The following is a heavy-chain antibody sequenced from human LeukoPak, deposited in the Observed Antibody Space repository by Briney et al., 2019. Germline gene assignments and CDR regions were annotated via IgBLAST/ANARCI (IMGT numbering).Heavy chain of an antibody. V-gene: IGHV1-46*01. CDR1: GYTFTSYY. Sequence: ASVKVSCKASGYTFTSYYMHWVRQAPGQGLEWMGIINPSGGSTSYAQKFQGRVTMTRDTSTSTVYMELSSLRSEDTAVYYCARTIYGSGTGDAFDIWGQGTMVTVSS. CDR2: INPSGGST. D-gene: IGHD3-10*01. J-gene: IGHJ3*02. CDR3: ARTIYGSGTGDAFDI.